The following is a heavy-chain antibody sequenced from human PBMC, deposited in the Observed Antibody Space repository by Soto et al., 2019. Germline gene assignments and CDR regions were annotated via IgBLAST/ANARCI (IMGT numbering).Heavy chain of an antibody. CDR2: ISSSSSCI. J-gene: IGHJ3*02. Sequence: GGSLRLSCAASGFTFSSYSMNWVRQAPGKGLEWVSSISSSSSCIYYADSVKGRFTISRDNAKNSLYLQMNSLRAEDTAVYYCARDFRDSSGYYHAFDIWGQGTLVTV. CDR1: GFTFSSYS. V-gene: IGHV3-21*01. CDR3: ARDFRDSSGYYHAFDI. D-gene: IGHD3-22*01.